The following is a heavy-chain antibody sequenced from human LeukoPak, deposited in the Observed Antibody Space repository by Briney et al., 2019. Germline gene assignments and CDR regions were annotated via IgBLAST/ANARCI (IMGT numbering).Heavy chain of an antibody. Sequence: GGSLRLSCVASGFTFSTYGIHWVRQAPGKGLEWVAFVRFDGGNKYYADSVKGRFTISRDNSKNTLYVQMNSLRAEDTAVYYCAKDRSRDGYDAFDLWGQGTMVSVSS. V-gene: IGHV3-30*02. CDR1: GFTFSTYG. J-gene: IGHJ3*01. D-gene: IGHD5-24*01. CDR3: AKDRSRDGYDAFDL. CDR2: VRFDGGNK.